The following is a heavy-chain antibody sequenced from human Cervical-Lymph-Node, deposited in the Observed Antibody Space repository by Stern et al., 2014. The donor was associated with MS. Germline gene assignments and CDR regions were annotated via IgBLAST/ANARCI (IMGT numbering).Heavy chain of an antibody. D-gene: IGHD3-16*01. Sequence: QMQLVQSGAEVKKPGASVKVSCKASGYTFINYDINWVRQASGQGLEWIGWMNPNTGNTGAAQKFQGRVTLTGENSINTAFLEINTLRFEDTAIYYCTTSQGAFWGQGTVITVSS. CDR3: TTSQGAF. V-gene: IGHV1-8*01. J-gene: IGHJ4*02. CDR2: MNPNTGNT. CDR1: GYTFINYD.